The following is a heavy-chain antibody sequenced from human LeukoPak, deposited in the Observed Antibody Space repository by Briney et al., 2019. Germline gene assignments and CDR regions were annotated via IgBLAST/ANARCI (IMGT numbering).Heavy chain of an antibody. CDR1: GFTFSFYA. J-gene: IGHJ4*02. V-gene: IGHV3-23*01. D-gene: IGHD6-19*01. CDR3: AKGALRSSGWYDFDY. Sequence: GESLRLSCAASGFTFSFYAMRWVRQAPGKGLEWVSAIGDGGESTFYADSVKRLFTSYKDNYKNTLYLQINSLRAEDTALYYCAKGALRSSGWYDFDYWGQGALVAVS. CDR2: IGDGGEST.